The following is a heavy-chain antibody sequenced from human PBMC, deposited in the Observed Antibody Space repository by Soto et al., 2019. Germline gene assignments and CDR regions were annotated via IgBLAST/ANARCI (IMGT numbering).Heavy chain of an antibody. CDR3: ARGRIILPYGSGLYYYYYYMDV. CDR2: INHSGST. J-gene: IGHJ6*03. Sequence: NPSDTLSLTCAVYGGCVSGSYWSGIRQPPEKGLEWIGEINHSGSTNYNPSLKSRVTISVDTSKNQFSLKLSSVTAADTAVYYCARGRIILPYGSGLYYYYYYMDVWGKGTTVTVSS. CDR1: GGCVSGSY. D-gene: IGHD3-10*01. V-gene: IGHV4-34*01.